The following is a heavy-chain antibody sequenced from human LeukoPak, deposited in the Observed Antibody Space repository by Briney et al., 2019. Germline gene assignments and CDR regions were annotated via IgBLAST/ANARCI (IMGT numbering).Heavy chain of an antibody. D-gene: IGHD3-3*01. CDR2: ISWNSGSI. J-gene: IGHJ4*02. CDR1: GFIFNNYA. Sequence: GRSLRLSCPGSGFIFNNYAMHWVRQPPGKGLEWVSGISWNSGSIDYADSVKGRFTISRDNAKNTLYLQMDSLRAEDTAVYYCARDRAWNYFDYWGQGTLVTVSS. CDR3: ARDRAWNYFDY. V-gene: IGHV3-9*01.